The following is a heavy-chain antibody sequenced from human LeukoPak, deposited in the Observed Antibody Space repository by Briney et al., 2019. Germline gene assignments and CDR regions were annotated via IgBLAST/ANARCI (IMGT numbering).Heavy chain of an antibody. V-gene: IGHV4-34*01. CDR3: ARFLRRYCSSTSCSSSGRPLYYYMDV. CDR1: SGSFSGYY. D-gene: IGHD2-2*01. CDR2: INHSGST. J-gene: IGHJ6*03. Sequence: SETLSLTCAVYSGSFSGYYWSWIRQPPGKGLEWIGEINHSGSTNYNPSLKSRVTISVDTSKNQFSLKLSSVTAADTAVYYCARFLRRYCSSTSCSSSGRPLYYYMDVWGKGTTVTISS.